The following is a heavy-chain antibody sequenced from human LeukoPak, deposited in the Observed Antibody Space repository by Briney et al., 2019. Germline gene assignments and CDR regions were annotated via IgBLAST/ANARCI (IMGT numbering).Heavy chain of an antibody. D-gene: IGHD6-13*01. J-gene: IGHJ4*02. CDR3: AREGRYGSSRFDY. CDR2: INPNSGGT. Sequence: ASVKVSCKASGYTFTDYYMHWVRQAPGQGLEWMGWINPNSGGTNYAQKFQDRVTMTRDTSISTAYMELSRLRSDDTAVYYCAREGRYGSSRFDYWGQGTLVTVSS. V-gene: IGHV1-2*02. CDR1: GYTFTDYY.